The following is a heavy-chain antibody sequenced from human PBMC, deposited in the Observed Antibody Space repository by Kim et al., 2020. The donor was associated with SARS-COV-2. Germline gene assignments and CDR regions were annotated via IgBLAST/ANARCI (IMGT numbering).Heavy chain of an antibody. V-gene: IGHV3-15*01. CDR1: GFVFSHAW. Sequence: GGSLRLSCVGSGFVFSHAWMAWVRQTPQRGLEWVGRIKAKSDGGRTEYTAAVKGRFTISREDSKNTIYLQMSRLNNEDTGVYYCVRGIVVVPAAIDWGQGTLVTVSS. D-gene: IGHD2-2*01. CDR3: VRGIVVVPAAID. J-gene: IGHJ4*02. CDR2: IKAKSDGGRT.